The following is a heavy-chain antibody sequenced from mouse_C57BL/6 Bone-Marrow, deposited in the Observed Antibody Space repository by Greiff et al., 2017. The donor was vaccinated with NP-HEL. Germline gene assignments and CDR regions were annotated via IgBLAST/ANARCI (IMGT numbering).Heavy chain of an antibody. CDR3: ARGRNSYAMDY. J-gene: IGHJ4*01. V-gene: IGHV3-6*01. CDR2: ISYDGSN. Sequence: EVKLQESGPGLVKPSQSLSLTCSVTGYSITSGYYWNWIRQFPGNKLEWMGYISYDGSNNYNPSLKTRISITRDTSKNQFFLKLNSVTTEDTATYYCARGRNSYAMDYWGQGTSVTVSS. CDR1: GYSITSGYY.